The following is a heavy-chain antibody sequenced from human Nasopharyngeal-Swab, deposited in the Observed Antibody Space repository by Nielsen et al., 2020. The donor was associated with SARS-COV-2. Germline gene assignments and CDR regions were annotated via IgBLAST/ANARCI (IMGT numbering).Heavy chain of an antibody. D-gene: IGHD3-10*01. V-gene: IGHV6-1*01. J-gene: IGHJ6*02. CDR1: GDRVSSNSAA. CDR2: TYYRSKWYN. Sequence: SQTLSLTCAISGDRVSSNSAAWNWLRQSPSSGLEWLGRTYYRSKWYNDYAVSVKSRITINPDTSKNQFSLQLNSVTPEDTAVYYCARDLLWFGELSLEFGNGMDVWGQGTTVTVSS. CDR3: ARDLLWFGELSLEFGNGMDV.